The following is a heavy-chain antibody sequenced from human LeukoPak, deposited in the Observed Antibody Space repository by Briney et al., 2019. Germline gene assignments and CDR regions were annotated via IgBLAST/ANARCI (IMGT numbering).Heavy chain of an antibody. Sequence: SQTLSLTCTVSGGSISSGSYYWSWIRQPAGKGLEWIGRIYTSGSTNYNPSLKSRVTISVDTSKNQFSLKLSSVTAADTALYYCARDLGIVVVPAAPDVWGKGTTVTVSS. J-gene: IGHJ6*04. CDR3: ARDLGIVVVPAAPDV. CDR2: IYTSGST. V-gene: IGHV4-61*02. D-gene: IGHD2-2*01. CDR1: GGSISSGSYY.